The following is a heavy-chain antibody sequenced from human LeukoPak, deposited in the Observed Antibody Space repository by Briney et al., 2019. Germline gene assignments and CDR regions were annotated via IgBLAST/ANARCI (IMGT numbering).Heavy chain of an antibody. V-gene: IGHV5-51*01. D-gene: IGHD6-13*01. Sequence: GESLQISCKGSGYNFAGHWIGWVRQMPGKGLEWMGIIYPDDSDTRYSPSFQGQVIISADKSISTAYLQWSSLKASDTAMYYCAVRTLSSSWYDWGQGTLVTVSS. CDR2: IYPDDSDT. J-gene: IGHJ4*02. CDR1: GYNFAGHW. CDR3: AVRTLSSSWYD.